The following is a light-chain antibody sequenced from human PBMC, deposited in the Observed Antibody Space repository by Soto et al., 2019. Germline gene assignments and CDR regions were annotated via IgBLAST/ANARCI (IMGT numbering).Light chain of an antibody. J-gene: IGKJ1*01. CDR3: QQYASTRWT. V-gene: IGKV3-15*01. Sequence: EIVMTQSPATLSVSPGERATLSCRASQSVSSNLAWHQQKPGQAPRILMYDASTRATGISARFSGSGSGTEFTLTINSLQSEDFAVYYCQQYASTRWTFGQGTKVDIK. CDR1: QSVSSN. CDR2: DAS.